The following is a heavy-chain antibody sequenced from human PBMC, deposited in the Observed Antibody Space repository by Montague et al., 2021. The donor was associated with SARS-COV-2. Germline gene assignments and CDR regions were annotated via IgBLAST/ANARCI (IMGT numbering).Heavy chain of an antibody. J-gene: IGHJ3*02. Sequence: SLRLSCAASGFTFGDYAMHWVRQTPGKGLEWVSGISWNSGSRGYADSVKGRFTTYRDNAKNSLYLQMNSLRPEDTAFYYCAKDYYFGAFDIWGQGTMVTVSS. CDR2: ISWNSGSR. V-gene: IGHV3-9*01. CDR3: AKDYYFGAFDI. CDR1: GFTFGDYA. D-gene: IGHD3-10*01.